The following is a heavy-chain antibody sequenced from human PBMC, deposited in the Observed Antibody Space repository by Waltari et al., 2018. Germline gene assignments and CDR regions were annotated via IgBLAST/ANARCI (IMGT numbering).Heavy chain of an antibody. CDR2: IKPDGTEE. V-gene: IGHV3-7*01. Sequence: QLVESGGGLVQPGGSLRLSCVVSGFTFSSYGMSWVRQTPGKGLEWVANIKPDGTEEYYVDYVKGRFTISRDNAKNSLYLQMNSLRAEDTAVYYCARDDGIRTVDYWGQGTLVTVSS. D-gene: IGHD1-20*01. CDR3: ARDDGIRTVDY. CDR1: GFTFSSYG. J-gene: IGHJ4*02.